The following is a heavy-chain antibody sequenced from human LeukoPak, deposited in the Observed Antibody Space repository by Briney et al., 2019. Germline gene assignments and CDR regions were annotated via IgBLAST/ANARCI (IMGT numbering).Heavy chain of an antibody. Sequence: ASETLSLTCAVYGGSFSGYYWSWIRQPPGKGLEWIGEINHSGSTNYNPSLKSRVTISVDTSKNQFSLKLSSVTAADTAAYYCARRSAMVRGVIIGRSQGYYMDVWGKGTTVTISS. V-gene: IGHV4-34*01. CDR1: GGSFSGYY. D-gene: IGHD3-10*01. CDR3: ARRSAMVRGVIIGRSQGYYMDV. J-gene: IGHJ6*03. CDR2: INHSGST.